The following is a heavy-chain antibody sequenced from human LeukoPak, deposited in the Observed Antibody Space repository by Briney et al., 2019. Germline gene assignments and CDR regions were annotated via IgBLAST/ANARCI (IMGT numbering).Heavy chain of an antibody. CDR1: GFTFSSYG. CDR3: ARDPRGGAIFGVVITCYYYYGMDV. CDR2: IWYDGNNK. D-gene: IGHD3-3*01. Sequence: GGSLRLSCAASGFTFSSYGMHWVRQAPGKGLEWVAVIWYDGNNKYYADSVKGRFTISRDNSKNTLYLQMNSLRAEDTAVYYCARDPRGGAIFGVVITCYYYYGMDVWGQGTTVTVSS. V-gene: IGHV3-33*01. J-gene: IGHJ6*02.